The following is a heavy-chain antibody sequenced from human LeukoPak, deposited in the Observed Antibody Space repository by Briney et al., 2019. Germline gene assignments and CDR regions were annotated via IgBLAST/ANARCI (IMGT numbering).Heavy chain of an antibody. CDR1: GGSISRYY. CDR3: ASSYSSSWYVQDINY. V-gene: IGHV4-59*12. CDR2: IYYTGGT. Sequence: SETLSLTCTVSGGSISRYYWSWIRQPPGKGLEWIGHIYYTGGTNYSPSLKSRVTISVDTSKNQFSLKLSSVTAADTAVYYCASSYSSSWYVQDINYWGQGTLVTVSS. D-gene: IGHD6-13*01. J-gene: IGHJ4*02.